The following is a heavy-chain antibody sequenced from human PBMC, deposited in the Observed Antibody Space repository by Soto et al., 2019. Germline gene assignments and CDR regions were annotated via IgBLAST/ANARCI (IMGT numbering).Heavy chain of an antibody. Sequence: SETLSLTCTVSGGSISSYYWSWIRQPPGKGLEWIGYIYYSGSTNYNPSLKSRVTISVDTSKNQFSLKLSSVTAADTAVYYCARWLYYYDSSGGHGMDVWGQGTTVTVSS. CDR2: IYYSGST. CDR3: ARWLYYYDSSGGHGMDV. J-gene: IGHJ6*02. D-gene: IGHD3-22*01. V-gene: IGHV4-59*08. CDR1: GGSISSYY.